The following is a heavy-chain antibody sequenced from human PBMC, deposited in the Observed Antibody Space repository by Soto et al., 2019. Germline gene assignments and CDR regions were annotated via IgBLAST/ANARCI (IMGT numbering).Heavy chain of an antibody. CDR1: GFTFSSYS. CDR3: VKDHMRAYDRSVEGLYYFDY. J-gene: IGHJ4*02. D-gene: IGHD3-22*01. V-gene: IGHV3-64D*08. CDR2: ISTNGDST. Sequence: PGGSLRLSCAASGFTFSSYSMNWVRQAPGKGLEWVSYISTNGDSTYYADSVKGRFTISRDNSKNTLYLQLSSLRAEDTAVYYCVKDHMRAYDRSVEGLYYFDYWGPGTLVTVSS.